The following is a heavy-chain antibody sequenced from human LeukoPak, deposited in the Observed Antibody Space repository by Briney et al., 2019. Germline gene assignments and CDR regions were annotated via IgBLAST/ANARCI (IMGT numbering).Heavy chain of an antibody. CDR2: INHSGST. J-gene: IGHJ4*02. CDR1: GRSFSDYY. V-gene: IGHV4-34*01. D-gene: IGHD5-18*01. CDR3: ARMPLVGHTAMAYFDY. Sequence: SETLSLTCAVYGRSFSDYYWSWIRQPPGKGLEWIGEINHSGSTNYNPSLKSRVTISVDTSKNQFSLKLSSVTAADTAVYYCARMPLVGHTAMAYFDYWGQGTLVTVSS.